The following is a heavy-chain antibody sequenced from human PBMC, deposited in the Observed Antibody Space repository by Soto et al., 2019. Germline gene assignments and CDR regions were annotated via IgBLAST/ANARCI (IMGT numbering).Heavy chain of an antibody. CDR2: IYYSGST. Sequence: DTLSLTCTVSGGTISSYYWSWIRQPPGKGLEWIGYIYYSGSTNYNPSLKSRVTISVDTSKNQFSLKLNSMTAADTAVYYCARHNYGSGSTYFDYWGQGTLVTVSS. CDR1: GGTISSYY. V-gene: IGHV4-59*08. CDR3: ARHNYGSGSTYFDY. D-gene: IGHD3-10*01. J-gene: IGHJ4*02.